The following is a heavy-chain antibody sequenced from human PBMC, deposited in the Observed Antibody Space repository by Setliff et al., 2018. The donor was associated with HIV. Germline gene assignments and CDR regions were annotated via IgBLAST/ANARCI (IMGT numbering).Heavy chain of an antibody. D-gene: IGHD3-22*01. V-gene: IGHV4-39*07. J-gene: IGHJ3*02. CDR3: ARDPQLYYYDSSGYLGAFDI. Sequence: SETLSLTCTVSGGSISSSSYYWGWIRQPPGKGLEWIGSIYYSGSTYYNPSLKSRVTISVDTSKNQLSLKLSSVTAADTAVYYCARDPQLYYYDSSGYLGAFDIWGQGTMVTVSS. CDR1: GGSISSSSYY. CDR2: IYYSGST.